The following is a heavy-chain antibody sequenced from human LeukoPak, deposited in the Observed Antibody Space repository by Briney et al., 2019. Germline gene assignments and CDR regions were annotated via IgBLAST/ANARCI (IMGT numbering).Heavy chain of an antibody. CDR3: ARTSFDFLWGTYRPAYFDY. Sequence: GASVKVSCKASGYTFTGYAISWVRQAPGQGLEWMGWISTYNGDTDYAQKFQGRVTMTTDTYTSTAYMELRSLRSDDTAVYYCARTSFDFLWGTYRPAYFDYWGQGTLVIVSS. D-gene: IGHD3-16*02. J-gene: IGHJ4*02. CDR1: GYTFTGYA. CDR2: ISTYNGDT. V-gene: IGHV1-18*01.